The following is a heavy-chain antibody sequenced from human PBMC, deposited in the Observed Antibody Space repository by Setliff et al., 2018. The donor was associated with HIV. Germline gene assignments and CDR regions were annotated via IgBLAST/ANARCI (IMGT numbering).Heavy chain of an antibody. CDR3: ARVSHYDSNGYYTKTQYSFDY. V-gene: IGHV4-39*01. CDR1: GGSITRTPYY. D-gene: IGHD3-22*01. J-gene: IGHJ4*02. CDR2: IHHSGTA. Sequence: PSETLSLTCTVSGGSITRTPYYWGWIRQPPGKGLEWIGSIHHSGTAYDNPSLKSQVTISVDPSKNQILLRLSSVTAADTAVYYCARVSHYDSNGYYTKTQYSFDYWGQGTLVTVSS.